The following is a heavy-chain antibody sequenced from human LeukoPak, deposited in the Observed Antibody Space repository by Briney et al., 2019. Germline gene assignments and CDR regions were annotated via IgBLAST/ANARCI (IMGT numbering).Heavy chain of an antibody. V-gene: IGHV3-48*02. D-gene: IGHD3-22*01. J-gene: IGHJ5*02. Sequence: GGSLRLSCAASGCTFSSYSMNWVRQAPGKGLEWVSYISTSSNTIHYADSVKGRFTISRDNVKNSLYLQMSSLRDEDTAVYYCARDRGTSGYLPWGQGTLVAVSS. CDR1: GCTFSSYS. CDR3: ARDRGTSGYLP. CDR2: ISTSSNTI.